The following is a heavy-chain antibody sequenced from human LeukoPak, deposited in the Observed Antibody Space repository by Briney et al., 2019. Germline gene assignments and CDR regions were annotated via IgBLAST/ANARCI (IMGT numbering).Heavy chain of an antibody. Sequence: GGSLRLSCAASGFTFSSYAMSWVRLAPGKGLEWVSAISGSGGSTYYADSVKGRFTISRDNSKNTLYLQMNSLRAEDTAVYYCAKKEAYYYGSGSDYFDYWGQGTLVTVSS. CDR3: AKKEAYYYGSGSDYFDY. J-gene: IGHJ4*02. CDR1: GFTFSSYA. V-gene: IGHV3-23*01. CDR2: ISGSGGST. D-gene: IGHD3-10*01.